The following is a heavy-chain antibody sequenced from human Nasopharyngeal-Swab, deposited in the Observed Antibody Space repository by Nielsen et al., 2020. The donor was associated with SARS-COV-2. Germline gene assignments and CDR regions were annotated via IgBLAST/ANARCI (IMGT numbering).Heavy chain of an antibody. CDR1: RFTFSSYA. J-gene: IGHJ4*02. D-gene: IGHD6-13*01. Sequence: GESLKISCAASRFTFSSYAMNWVRQGPGKGLEWVSVISGSGGSTYYADSVKGRFTISRDNSKNMLYLQMNSLRAEDTAVYYCAKDRAGGYSSSWFVFDYWGQGTLVTVSS. CDR3: AKDRAGGYSSSWFVFDY. V-gene: IGHV3-23*01. CDR2: ISGSGGST.